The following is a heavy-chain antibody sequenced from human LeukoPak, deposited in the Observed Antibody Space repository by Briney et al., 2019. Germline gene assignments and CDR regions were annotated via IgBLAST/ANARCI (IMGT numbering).Heavy chain of an antibody. CDR1: GYTFTSYA. CDR3: ARDLPGDSSGYTLGY. J-gene: IGHJ4*02. CDR2: IIPIFGTA. V-gene: IGHV1-69*13. D-gene: IGHD3-22*01. Sequence: SVKVSCKASGYTFTSYAISWVRQAPGQGLEWMGGIIPIFGTANYAQKFQGRVTITADESTGTAYMELSSLSSEDTAVYYCARDLPGDSSGYTLGYWGQGTLVTVSS.